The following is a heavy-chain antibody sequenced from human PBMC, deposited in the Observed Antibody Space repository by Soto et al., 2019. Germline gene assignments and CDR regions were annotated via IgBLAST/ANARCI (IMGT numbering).Heavy chain of an antibody. CDR1: GFTISGCS. CDR2: ITIRTGNI. Sequence: GGSLRLSCEASGFTISGCSMNWVRQAPGKGLEWLAYITIRTGNIVYADSVRGRFTISADNAENPVFLQMNSLRDEDTAVYFCVRDRDLDRDMVHADLWGQGT. V-gene: IGHV3-48*02. J-gene: IGHJ4*01. D-gene: IGHD5-18*01. CDR3: VRDRDLDRDMVHADL.